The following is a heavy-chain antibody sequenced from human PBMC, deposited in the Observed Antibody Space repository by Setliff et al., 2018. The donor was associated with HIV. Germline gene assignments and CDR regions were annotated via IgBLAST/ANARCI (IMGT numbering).Heavy chain of an antibody. J-gene: IGHJ6*02. CDR3: AREEDYSNYGYYYGMDV. V-gene: IGHV4-4*09. CDR1: GGSISSYY. CDR2: IYTSGST. Sequence: SETLSLTCTVSGGSISSYYWNWVRQPPGKGLEWIGYIYTSGSTNYNPSLKSRVTMSVDTSKNQFSLKLSSVTAADTAVYYCAREEDYSNYGYYYGMDVWGQGTTVTVSS. D-gene: IGHD4-4*01.